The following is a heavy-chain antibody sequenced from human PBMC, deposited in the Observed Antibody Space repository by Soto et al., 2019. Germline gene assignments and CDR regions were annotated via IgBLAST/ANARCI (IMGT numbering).Heavy chain of an antibody. CDR3: ASQTGILFFDY. J-gene: IGHJ4*02. CDR1: GYTFTSYY. D-gene: IGHD3-9*01. CDR2: INPSGGST. V-gene: IGHV1-46*03. Sequence: ASVKVSCKASGYTFTSYYMHWLLQAPGQGLEWMGIINPSGGSTSYAQKFQGRVTMTRDTSTSTVYMELSSLRSEDTAVYYCASQTGILFFDYWGQGTLVTVSS.